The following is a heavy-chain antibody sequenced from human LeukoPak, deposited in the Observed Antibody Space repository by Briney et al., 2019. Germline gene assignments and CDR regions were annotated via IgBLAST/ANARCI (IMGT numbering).Heavy chain of an antibody. J-gene: IGHJ4*02. CDR2: IRYDGSNK. D-gene: IGHD3-10*01. Sequence: GGSLRLSCAASGFTFKNFGMPWVRQAPGKGLEWVAFIRYDGSNKYYADSVKGRFTFSRDNSKNVLDLQLNSLRPEDTAFYYCAKVLTYYPGSGSYYPDFWGQGTLVTVSS. CDR1: GFTFKNFG. CDR3: AKVLTYYPGSGSYYPDF. V-gene: IGHV3-30*02.